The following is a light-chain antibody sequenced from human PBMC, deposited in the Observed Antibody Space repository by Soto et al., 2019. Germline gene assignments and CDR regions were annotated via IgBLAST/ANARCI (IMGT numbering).Light chain of an antibody. J-gene: IGLJ2*01. V-gene: IGLV2-14*03. CDR1: SSDVGGYNY. Sequence: QSALTQPASVSGSPGQSITISCTGTSSDVGGYNYVSWYQQHPGKAPKLMIDDVSNRPSGVSNRFSGSKSGNTASLTISGLQAEDDADYYCSSFTSSNTVIFGGGTKLTVL. CDR2: DVS. CDR3: SSFTSSNTVI.